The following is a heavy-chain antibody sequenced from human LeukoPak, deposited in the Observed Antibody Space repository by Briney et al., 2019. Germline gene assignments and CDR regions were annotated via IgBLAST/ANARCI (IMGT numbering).Heavy chain of an antibody. J-gene: IGHJ6*02. Sequence: SVKVSCKASGYTFTSYYMHWVRQAPGQGLEWMGGIIPIFGTANYAQKFQGRVTITADESTSTAYMELSSLRSEDTAVYYCARAYGDYYYYYGMDVWGQGTTVTVSS. D-gene: IGHD4-17*01. V-gene: IGHV1-69*13. CDR3: ARAYGDYYYYYGMDV. CDR2: IIPIFGTA. CDR1: GYTFTSYY.